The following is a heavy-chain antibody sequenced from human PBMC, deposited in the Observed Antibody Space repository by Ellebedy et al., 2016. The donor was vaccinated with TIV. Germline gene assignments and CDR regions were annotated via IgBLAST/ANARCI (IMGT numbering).Heavy chain of an antibody. CDR3: ARGRPYDYVWGSYRFVSYFDY. CDR2: IYSGGST. J-gene: IGHJ4*02. D-gene: IGHD3-16*02. CDR1: GFTVSSNY. V-gene: IGHV3-66*01. Sequence: GESLKISCAASGFTVSSNYMSWVRQAPGKGLEWVSVIYSGGSTYYADSVKGRFTISRDNSKNTLYLQMNSLRAEDTAVYYCARGRPYDYVWGSYRFVSYFDYWGQGTLVTVSS.